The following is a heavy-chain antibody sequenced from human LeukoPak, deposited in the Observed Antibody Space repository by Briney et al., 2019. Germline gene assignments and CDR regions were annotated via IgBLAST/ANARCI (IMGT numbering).Heavy chain of an antibody. CDR3: ARDVEGGTFDI. D-gene: IGHD3-16*01. Sequence: PGGSLRLSCAASGFTFSRFWMNWVCQAPGRRLEWVANIDQSGGRNNYVDSVKGRFTISRDNAKDSLFLEMSSLRADDTAVYFCARDVEGGTFDIWGQGTTVTVSS. CDR1: GFTFSRFW. J-gene: IGHJ3*02. CDR2: IDQSGGRN. V-gene: IGHV3-7*05.